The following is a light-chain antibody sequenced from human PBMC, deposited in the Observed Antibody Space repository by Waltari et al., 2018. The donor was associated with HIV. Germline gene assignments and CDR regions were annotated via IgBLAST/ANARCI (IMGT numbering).Light chain of an antibody. CDR2: EVS. Sequence: QSALTQPPSASGSPGQSVTISCTGTSSDVGGYNYVSWYQQHPGKAPKLMIYEVSKRPSGVPERFAGSKSGNTASRTVSGLQAEDEADYYCSSYAGSNNFVVFGVGTKLTVL. V-gene: IGLV2-8*01. CDR3: SSYAGSNNFVV. CDR1: SSDVGGYNY. J-gene: IGLJ2*01.